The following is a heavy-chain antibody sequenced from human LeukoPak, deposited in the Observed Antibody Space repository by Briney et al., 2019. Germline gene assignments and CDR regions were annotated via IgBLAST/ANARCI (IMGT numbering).Heavy chain of an antibody. J-gene: IGHJ4*02. CDR3: ARGGPGGPTYYFDY. CDR1: GFTFSSYA. V-gene: IGHV3-30*14. D-gene: IGHD3-10*01. Sequence: GGSLRLSCAASGFTFSSYAMHWVRQAPGKGLEWVAVISYDGNNKYYADSVKGRFTISRDNSKNTLYLQMNSLRAEDTAVYYCARGGPGGPTYYFDYWGQGTLVTVSS. CDR2: ISYDGNNK.